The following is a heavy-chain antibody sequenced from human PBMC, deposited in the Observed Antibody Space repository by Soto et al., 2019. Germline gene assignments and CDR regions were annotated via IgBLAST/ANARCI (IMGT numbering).Heavy chain of an antibody. CDR1: GYSISSGYY. CDR3: ARDLYSMVRGENYYYGMDV. J-gene: IGHJ6*02. Sequence: PSETLSLTCAVSGYSISSGYYWGWIRQPPGKGLEWIGSIYHSGSTYYNPSLKSRVTISVDTSKNQFSLKLSSVTAADTAVYYCARDLYSMVRGENYYYGMDVWGQGTTVTVSS. D-gene: IGHD3-10*01. CDR2: IYHSGST. V-gene: IGHV4-38-2*02.